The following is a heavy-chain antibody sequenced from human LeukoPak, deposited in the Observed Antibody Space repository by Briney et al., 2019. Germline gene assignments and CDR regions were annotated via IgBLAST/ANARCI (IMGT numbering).Heavy chain of an antibody. V-gene: IGHV3-74*01. Sequence: GGSLRLSCAMSGFTFSHEGIHWVRQAPGKGLVWVSRIDTDGSSTRYADSVKGRFTISRDNAKNTLYLQMNSLRAEDTAVYYCERCPDDCRSGLSASFDYWGQGTLVTVSS. J-gene: IGHJ4*02. CDR1: GFTFSHEG. D-gene: IGHD3-3*01. CDR2: IDTDGSST. CDR3: ERCPDDCRSGLSASFDY.